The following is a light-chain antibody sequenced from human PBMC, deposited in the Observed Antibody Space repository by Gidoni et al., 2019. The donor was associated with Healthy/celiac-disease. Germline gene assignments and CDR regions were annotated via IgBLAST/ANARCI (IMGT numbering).Light chain of an antibody. CDR3: QSRLT. CDR2: WAS. V-gene: IGKV4-1*01. CDR1: QSVLTSSKNKNY. J-gene: IGKJ4*01. Sequence: DIVITQSPDSLAVSLGGRATIHCTSSQSVLTSSKNKNYLNWYQQKAGQPPKLLFYWASTRESGVPDRFSGGGSGTDFTLTISSLQAEDVAVYYCQSRLTFGGGTKVEIK.